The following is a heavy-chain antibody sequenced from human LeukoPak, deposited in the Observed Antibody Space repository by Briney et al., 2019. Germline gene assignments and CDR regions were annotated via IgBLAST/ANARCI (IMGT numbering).Heavy chain of an antibody. D-gene: IGHD2/OR15-2a*01. Sequence: GGSLRLSCAVSGITFSSYTMTWVRQAPGKGLEWVSQISSSGSFIYYADSVKGRFTISRDNAKNSLHLQMNSLRAEDTAVYYCARELRGYCNSVSCWGQGTLVTVSS. V-gene: IGHV3-21*01. J-gene: IGHJ4*02. CDR3: ARELRGYCNSVSC. CDR2: ISSSGSFI. CDR1: GITFSSYT.